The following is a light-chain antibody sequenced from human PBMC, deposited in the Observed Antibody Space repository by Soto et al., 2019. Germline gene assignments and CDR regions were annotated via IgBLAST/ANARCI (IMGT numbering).Light chain of an antibody. CDR1: SSDVGSYNL. J-gene: IGLJ3*02. CDR2: EGS. CDR3: CSYAGSSTVGV. V-gene: IGLV2-23*03. Sequence: QSALTQPASVSGSPGQSITISCTGTSSDVGSYNLVSWYQQHPGKAPKLMIYEGSKRPPGVSNRFSGSKSGNTASLTISGLQAEDEADYYCCSYAGSSTVGVFGGGTKLTVL.